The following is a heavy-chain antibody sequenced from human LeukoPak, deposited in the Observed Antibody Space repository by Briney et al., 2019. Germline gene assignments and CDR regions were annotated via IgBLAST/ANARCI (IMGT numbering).Heavy chain of an antibody. CDR1: GGSISSYY. V-gene: IGHV4-4*07. CDR3: ARDSRRGYNYYYYMDA. J-gene: IGHJ6*03. D-gene: IGHD3-10*01. CDR2: IYTSGST. Sequence: SETLSLTCTVSGGSISSYYWSWIRQPAGKGLEWIGRIYTSGSTNYNPSLKSRVTMSVDTSKNQFSLKLSSVTAADTAVYYCARDSRRGYNYYYYMDAWGKGTTVTVSS.